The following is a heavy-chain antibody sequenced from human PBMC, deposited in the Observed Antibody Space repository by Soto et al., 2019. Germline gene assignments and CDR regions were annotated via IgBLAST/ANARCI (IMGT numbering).Heavy chain of an antibody. Sequence: ASVKVSCKASGYTFTDYYMHWVRQAPGQGLEWMGWINPNSGGTNYAQKFQGRVTMTRDTSISTAYMELSRLRSDDTAVYYCARYDYVWGSSPFDYWGQGTLVTVSS. CDR3: ARYDYVWGSSPFDY. V-gene: IGHV1-2*02. J-gene: IGHJ4*02. D-gene: IGHD3-16*01. CDR2: INPNSGGT. CDR1: GYTFTDYY.